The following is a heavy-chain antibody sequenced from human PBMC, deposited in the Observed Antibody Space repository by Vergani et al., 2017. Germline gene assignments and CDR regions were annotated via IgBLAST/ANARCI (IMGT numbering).Heavy chain of an antibody. CDR2: ISGGST. V-gene: IGHV3-38-3*01. J-gene: IGHJ4*02. CDR1: GFTFSSNE. Sequence: EVQLVESGGGLVQPGGSLRLSCAASGFTFSSNEMSWVRQAPGKGLEWVSSISGGSTYYADSRKGRFTISRDNSKNTRHLQMNSLRAEDTAVYYCATAGAAXCRGASCYDFFEYWGQGTLVTVAS. CDR3: ATAGAAXCRGASCYDFFEY. D-gene: IGHD2-15*01.